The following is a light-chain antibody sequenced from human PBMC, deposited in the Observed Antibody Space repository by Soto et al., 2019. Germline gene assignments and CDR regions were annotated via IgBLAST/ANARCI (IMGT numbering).Light chain of an antibody. V-gene: IGKV3-20*01. CDR1: QSVSSSY. CDR3: QQYGSLPPYT. CDR2: GAS. Sequence: EIVLTQSPGTLSLSPGERATLSCRASQSVSSSYLAWYQQKPGQAPRLLIYGASSRATGIPDRFSGSGSGTDFTLTIIRLEPEDFAVYYCQQYGSLPPYTFGQGTKLESK. J-gene: IGKJ2*01.